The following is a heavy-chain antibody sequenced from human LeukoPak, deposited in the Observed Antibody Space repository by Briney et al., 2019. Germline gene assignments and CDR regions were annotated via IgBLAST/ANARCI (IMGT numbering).Heavy chain of an antibody. CDR3: ARDGYYYYYMDA. V-gene: IGHV4-39*07. CDR1: GGSISSSSYY. J-gene: IGHJ6*03. CDR2: IYYSGST. Sequence: SETLSLTCTVSGGSISSSSYYWGWIRQPPGKGLEWIGSIYYSGSTYYNPSLKSRVTISVDTSKNQFSLKLSSVTAADTAVYYCARDGYYYYYMDAWGKGTTVTVSS.